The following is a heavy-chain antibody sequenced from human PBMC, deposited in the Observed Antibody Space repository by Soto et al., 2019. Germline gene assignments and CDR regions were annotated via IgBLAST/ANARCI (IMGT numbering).Heavy chain of an antibody. J-gene: IGHJ6*02. V-gene: IGHV3-23*01. D-gene: IGHD2-15*01. Sequence: GGSLRLSCGASGVTFSSDALSLGRPAPGKGLDWVSAISGSGGSTYYAASVKGRFTISRDNSKNTLYLQMNSLRAEDTAVYYCAKVLHLLGGVVYYYYGMDVWGQGTTVTVSS. CDR2: ISGSGGST. CDR1: GVTFSSDA. CDR3: AKVLHLLGGVVYYYYGMDV.